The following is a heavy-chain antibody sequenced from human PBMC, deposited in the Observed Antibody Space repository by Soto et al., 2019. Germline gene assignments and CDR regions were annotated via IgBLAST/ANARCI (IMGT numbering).Heavy chain of an antibody. D-gene: IGHD2-21*01. CDR1: GVSIHNSHSF. Sequence: PSETLSLTCTVSGVSIHNSHSFWSWIRQPPGKGLEFIGTVYYSGGAHYNSSLKSRVTISVDTANNQVSLRMRSLTAADTAVYYCGRVVEGATRHTDLDSWGQGTLVTVPQ. CDR2: VYYSGGA. V-gene: IGHV4-39*01. J-gene: IGHJ5*01. CDR3: GRVVEGATRHTDLDS.